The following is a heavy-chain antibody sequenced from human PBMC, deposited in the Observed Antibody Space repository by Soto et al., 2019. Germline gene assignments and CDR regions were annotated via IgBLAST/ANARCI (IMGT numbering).Heavy chain of an antibody. J-gene: IGHJ6*02. D-gene: IGHD6-13*01. CDR3: ARGDSSPPYYYYGMDV. CDR1: GGSISSYY. Sequence: PSETLSLTCTVSGGSISSYYWSWIRQPPGKGLEWIGYIYYSGSTNYNPSLKSRVTISVDTSKNQFSLKLSSVTAADTAVYYCARGDSSPPYYYYGMDVWGQGTTVTVSS. V-gene: IGHV4-59*01. CDR2: IYYSGST.